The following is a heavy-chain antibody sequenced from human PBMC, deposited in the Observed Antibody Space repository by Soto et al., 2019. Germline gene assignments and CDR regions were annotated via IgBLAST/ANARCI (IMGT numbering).Heavy chain of an antibody. D-gene: IGHD2-15*01. CDR3: ARDGQGYCSGGTCYRHDY. Sequence: GSLRLSCAASGFTVSSNHMSWVRQAPGKGLEWVSVIYSGGDTYYADSVKGRFTISRDNSKNTLYLQMDSPRAEDTAVYYCARDGQGYCSGGTCYRHDYWGQGTQVTVSS. J-gene: IGHJ4*02. V-gene: IGHV3-66*01. CDR1: GFTVSSNH. CDR2: IYSGGDT.